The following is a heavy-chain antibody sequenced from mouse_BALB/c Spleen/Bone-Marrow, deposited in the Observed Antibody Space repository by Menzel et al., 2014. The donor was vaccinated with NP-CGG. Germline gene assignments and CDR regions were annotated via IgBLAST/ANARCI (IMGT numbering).Heavy chain of an antibody. CDR2: IYPGGGYT. D-gene: IGHD4-1*01. CDR1: GYTFTNYW. Sequence: VKLVESGAELVRPGTSVKISCKASGYTFTNYWLGWVKQRPGHGLEWIGDIYPGGGYTNYNEKFKGKATLTADTSSSTAHMQLSSLTSEDSAVYFCARRGTGVDYWGQGTTLTVSS. J-gene: IGHJ2*01. CDR3: ARRGTGVDY. V-gene: IGHV1-63*02.